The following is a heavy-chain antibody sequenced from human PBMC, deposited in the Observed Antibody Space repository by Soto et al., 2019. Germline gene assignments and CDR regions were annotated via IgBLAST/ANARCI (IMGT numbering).Heavy chain of an antibody. Sequence: QVQLVESGGGVVQPGRSLRLSCAASAFTFSSYRIHWVRQAPGKGLDWVAVISYDASDKYYADSVKGRFTISRDNSKNTLYLQMNSLRAEDTAVYYCVKARYGKLWLEDYGMDVWGQGTTVTGSS. D-gene: IGHD5-18*01. J-gene: IGHJ6*02. CDR2: ISYDASDK. CDR1: AFTFSSYR. V-gene: IGHV3-30*18. CDR3: VKARYGKLWLEDYGMDV.